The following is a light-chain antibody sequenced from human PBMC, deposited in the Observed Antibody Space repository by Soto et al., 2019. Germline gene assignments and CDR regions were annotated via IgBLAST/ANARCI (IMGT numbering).Light chain of an antibody. CDR1: QNIHNH. CDR3: QQRSNWPPWT. V-gene: IGKV3-15*01. J-gene: IGKJ1*01. CDR2: DAI. Sequence: DKLMSQSPATLSVSLGERVTLSCRASQNIHNHMSWFLQKPGQTPRLLIYDAIIRAPDVPARFSGSWSGTEFTLTINSLQSEDFAVYYCQQRSNWPPWTFGQGTKVEIK.